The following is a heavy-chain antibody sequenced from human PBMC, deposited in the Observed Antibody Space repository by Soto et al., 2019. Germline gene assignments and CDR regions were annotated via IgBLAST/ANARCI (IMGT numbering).Heavy chain of an antibody. CDR1: GFTFPKAW. V-gene: IGHV3-15*01. D-gene: IGHD2-8*01. CDR2: IKSRGDGETT. CDR3: TTDVDCTNGVCPNYFRNTMDV. Sequence: EVQLVESGGDLIKPGGSLRLSCAASGFTFPKAWMSWVRQAPGKGLEWVARIKSRGDGETTDYGAPVKGRFIISRDDATNTRILQMNSLETEDTAVYFCTTDVDCTNGVCPNYFRNTMDVWGKGTTVTVSA. J-gene: IGHJ6*04.